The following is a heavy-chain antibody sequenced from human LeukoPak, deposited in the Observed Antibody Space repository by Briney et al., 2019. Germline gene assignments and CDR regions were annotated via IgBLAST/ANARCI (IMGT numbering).Heavy chain of an antibody. J-gene: IGHJ6*03. CDR1: GGSTSSSLYH. CDR3: ARQIVGTSWNYYYSYIDV. D-gene: IGHD1-1*01. Sequence: SETLSLTCSVSGGSTSSSLYHWGWLRQPPGKGLEWIGNVFHSGNTYSSPSLQSRVAFSVDTSKNQFSLKLTSVTATDTAVYYCARQIVGTSWNYYYSYIDVWGKGTSVSVSS. CDR2: VFHSGNT. V-gene: IGHV4-39*01.